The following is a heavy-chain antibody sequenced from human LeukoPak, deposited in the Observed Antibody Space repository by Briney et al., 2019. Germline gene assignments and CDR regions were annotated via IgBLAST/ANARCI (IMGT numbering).Heavy chain of an antibody. CDR2: INQDESEK. CDR1: GFTFSTYW. CDR3: ARVRVSSYYGMDI. Sequence: PPGGSLRLSCAASGFTFSTYWMSWVRQAPGKGLEWVANINQDESEKYYVDSVKGRFTISRDNAKNSLYLQMNSLRAEDTAVYYCARVRVSSYYGMDIWGQGATVTVSS. V-gene: IGHV3-7*05. D-gene: IGHD2/OR15-2a*01. J-gene: IGHJ6*02.